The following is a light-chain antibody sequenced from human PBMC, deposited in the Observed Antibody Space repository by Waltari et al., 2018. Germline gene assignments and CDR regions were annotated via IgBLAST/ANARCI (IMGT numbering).Light chain of an antibody. J-gene: IGKJ2*01. CDR2: RAS. CDR1: QSVNDN. CDR3: QQYNDWPYT. V-gene: IGKV3-15*01. Sequence: EVLLTQSPATLSVSPGGRATLSCRASQSVNDNLAWYQQKPGQPPRLLIYRASTGATGIPARFGGSGSGTDFTLTISSLQSEDFVVYFCQQYNDWPYTFGQGTKLEIK.